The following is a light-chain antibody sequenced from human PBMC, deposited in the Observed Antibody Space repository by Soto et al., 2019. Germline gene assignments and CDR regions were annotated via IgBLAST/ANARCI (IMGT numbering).Light chain of an antibody. Sequence: QSVLTQPPSVSGAPGQRVTISCTGSSSNIGAGYDVHWYQQVPGTAPKLLIYANRNRPAGVPDRFSASKSDTSASLAITGLQAEDEADYYCQSYDSSPSGYVFGTGTKLTAL. CDR1: SSNIGAGYD. CDR3: QSYDSSPSGYV. CDR2: ANR. J-gene: IGLJ1*01. V-gene: IGLV1-40*01.